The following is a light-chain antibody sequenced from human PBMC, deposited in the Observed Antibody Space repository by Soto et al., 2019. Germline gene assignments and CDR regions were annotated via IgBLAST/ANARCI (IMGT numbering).Light chain of an antibody. CDR2: LGS. CDR1: QSLLHTNGYNY. CDR3: MQALQTPWT. Sequence: VMTQSPLSLPVTPGEPASISCRSSQSLLHTNGYNYLDWYLQKPGQSPQLLIYLGSNRASGVPDRFSGSGSGTDFTLKISRVEAEDVGVYYCMQALQTPWTFGQGTKVEIK. V-gene: IGKV2-28*01. J-gene: IGKJ1*01.